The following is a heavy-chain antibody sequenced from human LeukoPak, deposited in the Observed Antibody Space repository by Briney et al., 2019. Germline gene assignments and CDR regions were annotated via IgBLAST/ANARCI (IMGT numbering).Heavy chain of an antibody. CDR1: GFTFDDYA. Sequence: GRSLRLSCAASGFTFDDYAMHWVRQAPGKGLEWVSGISWNSCSIGYADSVKGRFTISRDNATHSLYLQMNSLRAEDMALYYCAKDATIFGVADPYYFDYWGQGNLVTVSS. CDR2: ISWNSCSI. CDR3: AKDATIFGVADPYYFDY. V-gene: IGHV3-9*03. D-gene: IGHD3-3*01. J-gene: IGHJ4*02.